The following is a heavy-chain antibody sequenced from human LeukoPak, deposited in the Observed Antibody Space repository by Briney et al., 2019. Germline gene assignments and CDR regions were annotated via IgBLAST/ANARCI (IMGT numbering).Heavy chain of an antibody. D-gene: IGHD6-19*01. CDR3: AKAGRYSSGWYDY. Sequence: GGSLRLSCAASGFTVSSNYLSWVRQAPGKGLEWVSGVSGSGGSTYYADSVKGRFTISRDNSKNTLDLQMNSLRAEDTAVYYCAKAGRYSSGWYDYWGQGTLVTVSS. V-gene: IGHV3-23*01. J-gene: IGHJ4*02. CDR2: VSGSGGST. CDR1: GFTVSSNY.